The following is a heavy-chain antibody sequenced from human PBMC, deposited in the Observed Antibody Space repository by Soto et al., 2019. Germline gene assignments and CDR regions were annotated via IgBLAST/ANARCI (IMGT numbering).Heavy chain of an antibody. D-gene: IGHD2-15*01. CDR3: ARQLDYCSGGSCSTGGSPAFDY. CDR1: GYTFTSYY. CDR2: INPSGGST. Sequence: ASVKVSCKASGYTFTSYYMHWVRQAPGQGLEWMGIINPSGGSTSYAQKFQGRVTMTRDTSTSTVYMELSSLRSEDTAVYYCARQLDYCSGGSCSTGGSPAFDYWGQGTLVTAPQ. J-gene: IGHJ4*02. V-gene: IGHV1-46*01.